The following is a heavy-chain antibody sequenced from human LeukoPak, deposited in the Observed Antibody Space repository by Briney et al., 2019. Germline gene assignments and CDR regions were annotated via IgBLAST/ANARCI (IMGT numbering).Heavy chain of an antibody. V-gene: IGHV3-48*03. Sequence: GGSLRHPRAASGFTFSSYEMNWVRQAPGKGLEWLSYINYNGESIYYADSVKGRFTVSRDNARGSLSLQMNSLRGEDTAVYYCARRATVTYHGMDVWGQGTTVTVSS. J-gene: IGHJ6*01. CDR1: GFTFSSYE. D-gene: IGHD4-17*01. CDR3: ARRATVTYHGMDV. CDR2: INYNGESI.